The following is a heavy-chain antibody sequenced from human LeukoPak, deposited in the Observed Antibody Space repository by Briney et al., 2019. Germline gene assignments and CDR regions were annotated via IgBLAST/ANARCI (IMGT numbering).Heavy chain of an antibody. CDR2: IYYSGTT. CDR1: GGSISSSSYS. V-gene: IGHV4-39*01. Sequence: SETLSLTCTVSGGSISSSSYSWGWIRQPPGKGLEWIGSIYYSGTTYYNPSLKSRVTISVDTSKIQFSLRLSSVAATDTAVYFCARLRFDFWSGYTHPYFDYWGQGTLATVSS. CDR3: ARLRFDFWSGYTHPYFDY. J-gene: IGHJ4*02. D-gene: IGHD3-3*01.